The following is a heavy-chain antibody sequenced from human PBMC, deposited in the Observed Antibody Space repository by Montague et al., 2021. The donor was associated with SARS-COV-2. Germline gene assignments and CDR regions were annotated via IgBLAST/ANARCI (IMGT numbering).Heavy chain of an antibody. CDR2: IDWDDDK. V-gene: IGHV2-70*01. CDR3: ARSLLWFGELNAFDI. Sequence: PALVKPTQTLTLTCTFSGFSLSTSGMCVSWIRQPPGKALEWLALIDWDDDKYYSTSLKTRLTISKDTSKNQVVLTMTNMDPVDTATYYCARSLLWFGELNAFDIWGQGQWSPSLQ. D-gene: IGHD3-10*01. J-gene: IGHJ3*02. CDR1: GFSLSTSGMC.